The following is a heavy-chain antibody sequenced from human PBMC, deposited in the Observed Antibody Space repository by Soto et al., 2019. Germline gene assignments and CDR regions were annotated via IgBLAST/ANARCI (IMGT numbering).Heavy chain of an antibody. CDR1: GGTFSSYA. Sequence: QVQLVQSGAEVKKPGSSVKVSCKASGGTFSSYAISWVRQAPGQGLEWMGGIIPIFGTANYAQKFQGRVTITADESTSTAYMELSSLRSADTAVYYCARAPGQYSSGWLNYFDYWCQGTLVTVSS. J-gene: IGHJ4*02. D-gene: IGHD6-19*01. CDR3: ARAPGQYSSGWLNYFDY. CDR2: IIPIFGTA. V-gene: IGHV1-69*01.